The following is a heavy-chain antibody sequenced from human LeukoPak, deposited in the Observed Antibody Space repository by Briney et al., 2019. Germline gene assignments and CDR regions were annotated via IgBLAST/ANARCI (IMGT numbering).Heavy chain of an antibody. CDR2: ISGSGATT. J-gene: IGHJ4*02. V-gene: IGHV3-23*01. CDR3: AKDRRYDSSGFDY. Sequence: PGGSLRLSCAASGFTFSSYAMSWVRQAPGQGLEWVSGISGSGATTYYADSVKGRFTISRDNSKNTLDLQMNSLRADDTAVYYCAKDRRYDSSGFDYWGQGTLVTVSS. D-gene: IGHD3-22*01. CDR1: GFTFSSYA.